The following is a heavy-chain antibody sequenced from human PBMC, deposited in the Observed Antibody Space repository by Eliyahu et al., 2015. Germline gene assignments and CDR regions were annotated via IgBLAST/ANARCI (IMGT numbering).Heavy chain of an antibody. D-gene: IGHD3-3*01. CDR1: GYTFXSYX. CDR2: INPSGGST. J-gene: IGHJ6*03. V-gene: IGHV1-46*03. CDR3: ARCRILRFLEWPRGWDYMDV. Sequence: QVQLVQSGAEVKKPGASVKVSCKASGYTFXSYXXXWVRQAPGQGPEWMGIINPSGGSTSYAQKFQGRVTMTRDTSTSTVYMELSSLRSEDTAVYYCARCRILRFLEWPRGWDYMDVWGKGTTVTVSS.